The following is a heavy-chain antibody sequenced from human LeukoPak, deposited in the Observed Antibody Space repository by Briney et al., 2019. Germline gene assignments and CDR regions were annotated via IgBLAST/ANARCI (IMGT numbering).Heavy chain of an antibody. CDR2: INHSRST. Sequence: SETLSLTCAVYGGSFSGYYWSWIRQPPGKGLEWIGEINHSRSTNYNPSLKSRVTISVDTSKNQFSLKLNSVTAADTAVYYCARHLLRYFGWLLEDWFDPWGQGTLVTVSS. J-gene: IGHJ5*02. V-gene: IGHV4-34*01. D-gene: IGHD3-9*01. CDR3: ARHLLRYFGWLLEDWFDP. CDR1: GGSFSGYY.